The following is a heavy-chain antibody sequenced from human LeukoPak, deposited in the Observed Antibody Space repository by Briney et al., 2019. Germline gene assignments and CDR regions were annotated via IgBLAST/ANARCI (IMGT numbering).Heavy chain of an antibody. J-gene: IGHJ4*02. CDR3: SIQRWLQSGTINYFEY. D-gene: IGHD5-24*01. CDR1: VFTFSNYL. CDR2: ISGNGVET. V-gene: IGHV3-23*01. Sequence: GGSLRLSCAASVFTFSNYLIIWVRQAPGKGLEWVSAISGNGVETYYTDSVKGRFTISRDNSKNTLYLQMNSLRPDDTAVYYCSIQRWLQSGTINYFEYWGQGTLVTVSS.